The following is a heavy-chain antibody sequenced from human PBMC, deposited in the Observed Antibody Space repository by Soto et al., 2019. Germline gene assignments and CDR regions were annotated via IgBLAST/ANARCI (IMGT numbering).Heavy chain of an antibody. CDR1: GFTFSSYE. Sequence: PGGSLRLSCAGSGFTFSSYEMNWVRQAPGKGLEWVSYISSSGSTIYYADSVKGRFTISRGNAKNSLYLQMNSLRAEDTAVYYCARLWFRVGGSAFDIWGQGTMVTVSS. CDR3: ARLWFRVGGSAFDI. D-gene: IGHD3-10*01. V-gene: IGHV3-48*03. CDR2: ISSSGSTI. J-gene: IGHJ3*02.